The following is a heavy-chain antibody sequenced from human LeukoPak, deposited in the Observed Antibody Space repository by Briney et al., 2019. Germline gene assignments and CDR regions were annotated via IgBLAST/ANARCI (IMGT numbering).Heavy chain of an antibody. D-gene: IGHD3-10*02. CDR3: ARGPSIFGFDY. CDR2: INHSGST. CDR1: GGSFSGYY. Sequence: SETPSLTCAVYGGSFSGYYWSWIRQPPGKGLEWIGEINHSGSTNYNPSLKSRVTISVDTSKNQFSLKLSSVTAADTAVYYCARGPSIFGFDYWGQGTLVTVSS. J-gene: IGHJ4*02. V-gene: IGHV4-34*01.